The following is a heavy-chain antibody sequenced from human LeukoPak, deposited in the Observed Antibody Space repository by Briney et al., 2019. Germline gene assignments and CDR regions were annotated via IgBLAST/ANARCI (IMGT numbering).Heavy chain of an antibody. CDR2: IYTSGST. J-gene: IGHJ3*02. D-gene: IGHD2-2*01. CDR1: GASISSYF. CDR3: ARHAPGFCSGTGCYDAFDI. V-gene: IGHV4-4*09. Sequence: PSETLSLTCTVSGASISSYFWSWIRQPPGKGLEWIGYIYTSGSTNYNPSLKSRVTISVDTSKNQFSLKLSSVAAADTAVYYCARHAPGFCSGTGCYDAFDIWGQGTMVTVSS.